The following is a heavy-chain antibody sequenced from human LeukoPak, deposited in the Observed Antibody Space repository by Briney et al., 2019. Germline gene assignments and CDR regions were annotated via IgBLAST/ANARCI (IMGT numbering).Heavy chain of an antibody. Sequence: GGSLRLSCAASGFTFSSYWMHWVRQAPGKGLVWVSRINSDGSSTSYADSVKGRFTISRDNAKNTLYLQMNSLRAEDTAVYYCARAGENVLRFLEWSYYYMDVWGKGTTVTVSS. J-gene: IGHJ6*03. V-gene: IGHV3-74*01. CDR1: GFTFSSYW. D-gene: IGHD3-3*01. CDR3: ARAGENVLRFLEWSYYYMDV. CDR2: INSDGSST.